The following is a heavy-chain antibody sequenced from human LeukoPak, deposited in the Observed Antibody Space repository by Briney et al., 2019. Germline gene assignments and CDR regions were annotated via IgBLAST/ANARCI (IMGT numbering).Heavy chain of an antibody. Sequence: PSETLSLTCTVSGGSISSYYWSWIRQPAGKGLEWIGRIYTSGSTNYNPSLKSRVTMSVDTSKNQFSLKLSSVTAADTAVYYCARAAPESVDTARKGYYFDYWGQGTLVTVSS. CDR3: ARAAPESVDTARKGYYFDY. CDR1: GGSISSYY. J-gene: IGHJ4*02. V-gene: IGHV4-4*07. D-gene: IGHD5-18*01. CDR2: IYTSGST.